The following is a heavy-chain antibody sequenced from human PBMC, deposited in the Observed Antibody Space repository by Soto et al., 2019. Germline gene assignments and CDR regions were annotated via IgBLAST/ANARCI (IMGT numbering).Heavy chain of an antibody. CDR3: ARGSIVATSLTPFDY. CDR2: ISTSSSYI. D-gene: IGHD5-12*01. J-gene: IGHJ4*02. Sequence: GGSLRLCCAASGFTFSSYSMNWVRQAPGKGLEWVSSISTSSSYIYYADSVKGRFTVSRDNAKNSLYLQINSLRDEDTAVYYCARGSIVATSLTPFDYWGQGTLVTVSS. CDR1: GFTFSSYS. V-gene: IGHV3-21*01.